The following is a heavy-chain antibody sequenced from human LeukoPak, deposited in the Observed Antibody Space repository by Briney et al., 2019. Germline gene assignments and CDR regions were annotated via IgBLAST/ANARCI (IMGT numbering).Heavy chain of an antibody. CDR2: IYYSGST. D-gene: IGHD6-19*01. V-gene: IGHV4-59*01. Sequence: SETLSRTCTVSGGSISSYYWSWIRQPPGKGLEWIGYIYYSGSTNYSPSLKSRVTISVDTSKNQFSLKLRSVTAADTAVYYCARHIAVAANFDYWGQGTLVTVSS. J-gene: IGHJ4*02. CDR3: ARHIAVAANFDY. CDR1: GGSISSYY.